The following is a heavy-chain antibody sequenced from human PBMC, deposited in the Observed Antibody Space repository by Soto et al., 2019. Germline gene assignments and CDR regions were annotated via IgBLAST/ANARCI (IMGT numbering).Heavy chain of an antibody. J-gene: IGHJ4*02. CDR1: GYTFTGYD. CDR3: ARDLSSSWPMLYYFDY. CDR2: MNPNSGNT. V-gene: IGHV1-8*01. Sequence: ASVKASCKTSGYTFTGYDINWVRQASGQGLEWMGWMNPNSGNTGYAQKFQGRVTMTRNTSISTAYMELSSLRSEDTAVYYCARDLSSSWPMLYYFDYWGQGTLVTVSS. D-gene: IGHD6-13*01.